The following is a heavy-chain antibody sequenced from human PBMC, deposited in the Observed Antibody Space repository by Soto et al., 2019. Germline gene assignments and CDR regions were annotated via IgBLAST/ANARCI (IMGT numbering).Heavy chain of an antibody. CDR3: ARDRQFGGVSYSYYGMAV. CDR2: IIPIFGTA. CDR1: GGTFSSYA. Sequence: SVKVSFKASGGTFSSYAISWVRQAPGQGLEWMGGIIPIFGTANYAQKFQGRVTITADESTSTAYMELSSLRSEDTAVYCCARDRQFGGVSYSYYGMAVWGKGNTVT. V-gene: IGHV1-69*13. D-gene: IGHD2-8*02. J-gene: IGHJ6*04.